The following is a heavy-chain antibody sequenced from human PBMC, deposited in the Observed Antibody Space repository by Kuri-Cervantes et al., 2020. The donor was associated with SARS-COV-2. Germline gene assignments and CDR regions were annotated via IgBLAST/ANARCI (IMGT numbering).Heavy chain of an antibody. D-gene: IGHD3-10*01. J-gene: IGHJ3*02. V-gene: IGHV3-30-3*01. Sequence: GGSLRLSCAASGFTFSTYTMHWVRQAPGKGLEWVAVTTDDGTNKYYADSVKGRFTISRDNSNNTLFLHMDSLRGDDTAVYYCARERGPDADGFDIRGQGTMVTVSS. CDR1: GFTFSTYT. CDR3: ARERGPDADGFDI. CDR2: TTDDGTNK.